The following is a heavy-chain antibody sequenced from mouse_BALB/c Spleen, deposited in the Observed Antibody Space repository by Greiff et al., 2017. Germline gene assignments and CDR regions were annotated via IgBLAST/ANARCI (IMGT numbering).Heavy chain of an antibody. CDR3: ARHDGYMYYFDY. D-gene: IGHD2-3*01. V-gene: IGHV3-8*02. CDR2: ISYSGST. CDR1: GDSITSGY. Sequence: EVKLMESGPSLVKPSQTLSLTCSVTGDSITSGYWNWIRKFPGNKLEYMGYISYSGSTYYNPSLKSRISITRDTSKNQYYLQLNSVTTEDTATYYRARHDGYMYYFDYWGQGTTLTVSS. J-gene: IGHJ2*01.